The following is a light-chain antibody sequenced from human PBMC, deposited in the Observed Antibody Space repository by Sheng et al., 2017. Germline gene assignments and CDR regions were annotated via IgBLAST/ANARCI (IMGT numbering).Light chain of an antibody. V-gene: IGKV1-27*01. CDR1: QDISNY. J-gene: IGKJ1*01. CDR2: TAY. CDR3: QKYNRSPT. Sequence: DIQMTQSPSSLPASVGDRVTITCRASQDISNYLAWYQQKPGKVPKLLIYTAYALESGVPSRFSGSGSGTDFTLTISSLQPEDVGTYYCQKYNRSPTFGQGTKVEIK.